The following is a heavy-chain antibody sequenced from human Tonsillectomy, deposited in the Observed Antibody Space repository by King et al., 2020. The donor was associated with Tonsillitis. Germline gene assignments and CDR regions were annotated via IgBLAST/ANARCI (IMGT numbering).Heavy chain of an antibody. CDR1: GFTFSSYA. CDR2: ISYDRSDK. J-gene: IGHJ5*02. D-gene: IGHD4-17*01. V-gene: IGHV3-30*04. Sequence: VQLVESGGGVVQPGRSLRLSCAASGFTFSSYAMHWVRQAPGKGLEWVAVISYDRSDKYYADSVKGRFTISRDNSKNTLYLQMNSLRAEDTAVYYCARYLDYGDYVGWFDPWGQGTLVTVSS. CDR3: ARYLDYGDYVGWFDP.